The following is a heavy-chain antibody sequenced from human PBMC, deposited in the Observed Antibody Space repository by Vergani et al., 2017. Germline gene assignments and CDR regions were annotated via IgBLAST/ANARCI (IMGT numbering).Heavy chain of an antibody. CDR2: ISYDGDRR. Sequence: QVHLVESGGGVVQPGRSLTLSCVASGFSFRGHDMHWVRQAPGKGLEWVAMISYDGDRRDYGDFSKGRFTISRDSSKTVYLQMNSLRVVDTAMYFCAKYLSYSTAWPHFDSRVQGTLVTVSS. CDR1: GFSFRGHD. J-gene: IGHJ4*02. D-gene: IGHD4-11*01. CDR3: AKYLSYSTAWPHFDS. V-gene: IGHV3-30*18.